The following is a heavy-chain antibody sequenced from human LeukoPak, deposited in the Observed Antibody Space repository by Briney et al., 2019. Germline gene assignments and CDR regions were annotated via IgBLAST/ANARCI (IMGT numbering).Heavy chain of an antibody. CDR3: AAHYGDFRDFYFEY. D-gene: IGHD4-17*01. V-gene: IGHV3-21*01. Sequence: GGSLRLSCTVSGFTFSKYNMNWVRQAPGKGLEWVSSSTTSSGYIWYADSVKGGFTASRDNGKSSLDLQLKSLGAEDTAVYYCAAHYGDFRDFYFEYWGRGTLVTVSS. CDR1: GFTFSKYN. CDR2: STTSSGYI. J-gene: IGHJ4*02.